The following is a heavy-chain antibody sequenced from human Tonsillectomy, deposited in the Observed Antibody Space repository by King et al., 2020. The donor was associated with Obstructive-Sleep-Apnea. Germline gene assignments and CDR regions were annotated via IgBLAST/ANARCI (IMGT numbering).Heavy chain of an antibody. Sequence: VQLVESGGGLVKPGGSLRLSCAASGFTFSSYSMNWVRQAPGKGLEWVSSISSRSSYIYYADSVKGRFTISRDNAKNSLYLQMNSLRAEDTAGYYCARDSSYTATFDYWGQGTLVTVSS. V-gene: IGHV3-21*01. CDR2: ISSRSSYI. D-gene: IGHD5-18*01. CDR3: ARDSSYTATFDY. J-gene: IGHJ4*02. CDR1: GFTFSSYS.